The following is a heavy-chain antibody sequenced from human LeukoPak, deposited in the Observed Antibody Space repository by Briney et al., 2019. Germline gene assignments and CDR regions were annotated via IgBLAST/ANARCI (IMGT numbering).Heavy chain of an antibody. V-gene: IGHV3-7*05. CDR3: ANRLATFGVVQRAFDI. J-gene: IGHJ3*02. CDR2: IKQDGSEK. Sequence: GGSLRLSCAASGFTFSSYWMSWVRQAPGKGLEWVANIKQDGSEKYSVDSVKGRFTISRDSSKNTLYLQMNSLRAEDTAVYYCANRLATFGVVQRAFDIWGQGTMVTVSA. D-gene: IGHD3-3*01. CDR1: GFTFSSYW.